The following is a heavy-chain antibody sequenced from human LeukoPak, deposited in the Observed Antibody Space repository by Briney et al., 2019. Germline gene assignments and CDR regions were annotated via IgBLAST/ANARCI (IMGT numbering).Heavy chain of an antibody. CDR2: IYYSGST. CDR3: ARQPSDPYGSSVWTNVEVRLGFDY. D-gene: IGHD3-22*01. Sequence: SETLSLTCTVSGGSISSSSYYWGWIRQPPGKGLEWIGSIYYSGSTYYNPSLKSRVTISVDTSKNQFSLKLSSVTAADTAVYYCARQPSDPYGSSVWTNVEVRLGFDYWGQGTLVTVSS. V-gene: IGHV4-39*01. CDR1: GGSISSSSYY. J-gene: IGHJ4*02.